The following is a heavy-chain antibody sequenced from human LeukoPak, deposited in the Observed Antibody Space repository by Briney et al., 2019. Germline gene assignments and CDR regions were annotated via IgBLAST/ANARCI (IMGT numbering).Heavy chain of an antibody. J-gene: IGHJ4*02. Sequence: GESLKISCKASGYSFTNYWISWVRQMPGKGLEWMGRIDPSDSYTKYSPSFEGHVTISVDKSISTAFLQWHSLKASDSAMYYCATEASKVTTDFANYWGQGTQVAVSS. CDR2: IDPSDSYT. CDR1: GYSFTNYW. D-gene: IGHD4-17*01. CDR3: ATEASKVTTDFANY. V-gene: IGHV5-10-1*01.